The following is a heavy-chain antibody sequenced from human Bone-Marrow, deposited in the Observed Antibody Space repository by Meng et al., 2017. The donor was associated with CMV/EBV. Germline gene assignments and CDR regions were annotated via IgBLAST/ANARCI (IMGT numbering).Heavy chain of an antibody. CDR2: IKEDGSEK. V-gene: IGHV3-7*04. D-gene: IGHD2-21*01. Sequence: GESLKISCAASGFTLSRNWMTWVRQAPGKGLEWVANIKEDGSEKKYLDSVKGRFTISRDNAKTSVYLQMNSLGGEDTAVYYGARAIEGIRETLDYWGQGTLVTVSS. CDR3: ARAIEGIRETLDY. CDR1: GFTLSRNW. J-gene: IGHJ4*02.